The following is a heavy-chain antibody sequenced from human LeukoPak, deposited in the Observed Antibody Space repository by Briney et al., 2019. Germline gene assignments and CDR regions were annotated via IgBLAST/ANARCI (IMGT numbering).Heavy chain of an antibody. J-gene: IGHJ4*02. CDR3: ARRGSSGDYYYY. V-gene: IGHV3-7*01. CDR2: IKQDGSEK. CDR1: GFPFSSYW. D-gene: IGHD3-22*01. Sequence: GGSLTLSCAASGFPFSSYWMSWVRQAPGKGVEWVANIKQDGSEKYYVDSVEGRLTISRESAKNSLYMQMNSLRAEDTAVYYCARRGSSGDYYYYWGQGTLVTVSS.